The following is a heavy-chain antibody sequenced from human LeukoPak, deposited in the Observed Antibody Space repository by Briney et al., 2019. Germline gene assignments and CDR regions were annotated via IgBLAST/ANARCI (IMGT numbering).Heavy chain of an antibody. CDR1: GGSFSGYY. CDR3: ARQGDDY. J-gene: IGHJ4*01. Sequence: PSETLSLTCAVYGGSFSGYYWSWVRQAPGKGLECVANIKEDGSEKYYVDSVKGRFTISRGNAKNSLYLQMNSLRAEDTAVYYCARQGDDYWGHGTLVTVSS. CDR2: IKEDGSEK. V-gene: IGHV3-7*01. D-gene: IGHD3-16*01.